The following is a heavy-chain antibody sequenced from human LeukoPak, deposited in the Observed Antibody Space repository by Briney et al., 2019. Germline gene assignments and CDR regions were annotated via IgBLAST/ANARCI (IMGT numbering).Heavy chain of an antibody. V-gene: IGHV3-23*01. Sequence: GGSLRLSCAASGFTFTIYAMRWVRQAPGKGLEWVSGTSGGGGSTYYADSVQGRFTISRDNSKTTLYLQMNSLRAEDTAVYYCAKAPTQYYDSSGTKGYFDYWGQGTLVAVSS. CDR1: GFTFTIYA. J-gene: IGHJ4*02. D-gene: IGHD3-22*01. CDR2: TSGGGGST. CDR3: AKAPTQYYDSSGTKGYFDY.